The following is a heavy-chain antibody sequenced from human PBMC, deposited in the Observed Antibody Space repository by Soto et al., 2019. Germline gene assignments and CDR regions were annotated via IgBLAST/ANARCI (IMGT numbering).Heavy chain of an antibody. V-gene: IGHV3-30-3*01. CDR2: ISYDGSNK. J-gene: IGHJ4*02. CDR3: ARGTSSLNSFDY. CDR1: GFTFSSYA. D-gene: IGHD2-2*01. Sequence: PGGSLRLSCAASGFTFSSYAMHWVRQAPGKGLEWVAVISYDGSNKYYADSVKGRFTISRDNSKNTLYLQMNSLRAEDTAVYYCARGTSSLNSFDYWGQGTLVTVSS.